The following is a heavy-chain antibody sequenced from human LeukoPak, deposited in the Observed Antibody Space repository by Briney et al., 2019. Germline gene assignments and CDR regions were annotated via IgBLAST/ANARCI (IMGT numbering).Heavy chain of an antibody. Sequence: PGGSLRLSCAASGFTFGSYSMNWVRQAPGKGLEWVSSISSSSSYIYYADSVKGRFTISRDNAKNSLYLQMNSLRAGDTAVYYCARDLVVVVDPHDAFDIWGQGTMVTVSS. D-gene: IGHD3-22*01. CDR2: ISSSSSYI. V-gene: IGHV3-21*01. CDR3: ARDLVVVVDPHDAFDI. J-gene: IGHJ3*02. CDR1: GFTFGSYS.